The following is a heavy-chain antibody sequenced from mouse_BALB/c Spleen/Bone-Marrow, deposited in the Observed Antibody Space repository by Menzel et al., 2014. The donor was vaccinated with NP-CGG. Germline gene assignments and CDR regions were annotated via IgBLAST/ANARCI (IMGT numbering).Heavy chain of an antibody. CDR1: GYAFSSYW. Sequence: QVQLKQSGAELVRPGSSVKISCKASGYAFSSYWMNWVKQRPGQGLEWIGQIYHGDGDTNYNGKFKGKATLTADKSSSTAYLQLSSLTSEDSAVYFCARRGYYYGSSYVDYWGQGTTLTVSS. J-gene: IGHJ2*01. D-gene: IGHD1-1*01. CDR3: ARRGYYYGSSYVDY. CDR2: IYHGDGDT. V-gene: IGHV1-80*01.